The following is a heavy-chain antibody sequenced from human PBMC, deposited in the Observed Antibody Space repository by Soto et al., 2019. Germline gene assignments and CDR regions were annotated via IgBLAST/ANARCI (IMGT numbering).Heavy chain of an antibody. J-gene: IGHJ6*02. D-gene: IGHD1-26*01. CDR2: IYYRGKT. CDR3: ARDGREASGIDV. Sequence: QVQLEESGPGLVKPSETLSLTCTVSGGSISSHYWSWVRQAPGKGLEWIGCIYYRGKTFYNPSLKSGGTLSADTSNNQFSLKLDSVTPADTAVYYCARDGREASGIDVWGQGTAVTVSS. V-gene: IGHV4-59*11. CDR1: GGSISSHY.